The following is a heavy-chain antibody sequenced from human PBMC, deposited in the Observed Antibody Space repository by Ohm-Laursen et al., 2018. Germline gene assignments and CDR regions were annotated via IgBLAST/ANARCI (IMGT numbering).Heavy chain of an antibody. Sequence: SLRLSCAASGFAFSSAWMHWVRLAPGKGLERVANINADGSEEQYMDSVKGRFTVSRDNTKNSLYLQMNSLRVEDTAVFYCVKSGIPYAMDVWGQGTTVTVPS. CDR1: GFAFSSAW. CDR2: INADGSEE. D-gene: IGHD3-10*01. V-gene: IGHV3-7*01. J-gene: IGHJ6*02. CDR3: VKSGIPYAMDV.